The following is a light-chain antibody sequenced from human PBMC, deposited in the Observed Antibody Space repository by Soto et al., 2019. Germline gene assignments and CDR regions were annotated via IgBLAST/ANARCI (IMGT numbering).Light chain of an antibody. CDR2: DTS. V-gene: IGKV3-20*01. CDR1: QSLSNSF. CDR3: QQYGTSEII. Sequence: IVLTQSPGTLSLSPGERATLSCRASQSLSNSFIAWYQQKPGQAPRLLIYDTSSRATGIPDRFSGSGSGTDFTLTISRMEAEDFSVVYCQQYGTSEIIFGQGTRLEIK. J-gene: IGKJ5*01.